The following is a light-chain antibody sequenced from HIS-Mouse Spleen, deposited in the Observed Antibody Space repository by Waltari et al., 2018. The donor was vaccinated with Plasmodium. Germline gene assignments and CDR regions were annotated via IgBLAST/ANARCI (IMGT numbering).Light chain of an antibody. CDR3: QQYYSYPYT. CDR1: QGISSY. J-gene: IGKJ2*01. V-gene: IGKV1-8*01. CDR2: AAS. Sequence: AILTPHSPSSPSASTGDRVTNTCRASQGISSYLAWYQQKPGKAPKLLIYAASTLQSGVPSRFSGSGSGTDFTLTISCLQSEDFATYYCQQYYSYPYTFGQGTKLEIK.